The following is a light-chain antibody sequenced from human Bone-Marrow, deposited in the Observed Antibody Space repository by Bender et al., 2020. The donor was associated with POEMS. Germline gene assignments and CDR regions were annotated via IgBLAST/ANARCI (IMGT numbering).Light chain of an antibody. CDR2: EVS. CDR3: SSYAGSNNVL. V-gene: IGLV2-8*01. J-gene: IGLJ2*01. Sequence: QSVLTQPPSASGTPGQRVTISCTRASSDVGGYNSVSWYQQHPGKAPKLMIYEVSTRPSGVPDRFSGSKSGNTASLTVSGLQAEDEADYYCSSYAGSNNVLFGGGTKLTVL. CDR1: SSDVGGYNS.